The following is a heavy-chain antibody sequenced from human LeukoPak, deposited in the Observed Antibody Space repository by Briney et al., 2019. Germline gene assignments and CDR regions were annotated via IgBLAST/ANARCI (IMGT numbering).Heavy chain of an antibody. CDR3: AREDVEMATINYYYYYGMDV. V-gene: IGHV1-69*01. J-gene: IGHJ6*02. Sequence: SVKVSCKDSGGTFSSYAISWVRQAPGQGLEWMGGIIPIFGTANYAQKFQGRVTITADESTSTAYMELSSLRSEDTAVYYCAREDVEMATINYYYYYGMDVWGQGTTVTVSS. CDR2: IIPIFGTA. D-gene: IGHD5-24*01. CDR1: GGTFSSYA.